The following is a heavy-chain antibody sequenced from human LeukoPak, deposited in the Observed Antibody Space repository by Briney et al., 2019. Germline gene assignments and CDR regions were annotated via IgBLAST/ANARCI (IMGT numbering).Heavy chain of an antibody. V-gene: IGHV3-33*01. CDR3: ARDHSGTQDY. Sequence: GGSLRLSCAASGFTFSNYSMHWVRQAPGKGLEWVAVIWDDGSNEYYADSVKGRFTIFRDNRRNTLYLQMNSLRAEDTAVYSCARDHSGTQDYWGQGTLVTVSS. J-gene: IGHJ4*02. D-gene: IGHD1-1*01. CDR2: IWDDGSNE. CDR1: GFTFSNYS.